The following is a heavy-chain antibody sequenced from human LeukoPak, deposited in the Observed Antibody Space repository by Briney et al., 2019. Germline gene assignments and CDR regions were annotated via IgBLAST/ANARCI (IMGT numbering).Heavy chain of an antibody. CDR2: TYYRSKWFN. CDR3: ARSFDYVWGSYRLMLNALDI. D-gene: IGHD3-16*02. J-gene: IGHJ3*02. V-gene: IGHV6-1*01. Sequence: QSQTLSLTCAISGDSVSNNSAAWNWIRQSPSRGLEWLGRTYYRSKWFNDYAVSVNSRITINPDTSKNQFSLQLNSVTPEDTAVYYCARSFDYVWGSYRLMLNALDIWGQGTMVTVSS. CDR1: GDSVSNNSAA.